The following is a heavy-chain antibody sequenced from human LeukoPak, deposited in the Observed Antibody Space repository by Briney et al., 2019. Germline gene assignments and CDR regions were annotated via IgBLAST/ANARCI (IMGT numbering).Heavy chain of an antibody. V-gene: IGHV1-3*01. Sequence: ASVKVSCKASGYTFTSYAMHWVRQAPGQRLGWMGWINAGNGNTKYSQKFQGRVTITRDTSASTAYMELSSLRSEDTAVYYCARGGERQWFGDPPPRYFDYWGQGTLVTVSS. J-gene: IGHJ4*02. CDR1: GYTFTSYA. CDR3: ARGGERQWFGDPPPRYFDY. D-gene: IGHD3-10*01. CDR2: INAGNGNT.